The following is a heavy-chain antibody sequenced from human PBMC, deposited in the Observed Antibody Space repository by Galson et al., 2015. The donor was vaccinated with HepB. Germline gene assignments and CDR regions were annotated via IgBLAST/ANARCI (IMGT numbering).Heavy chain of an antibody. V-gene: IGHV3-33*01. Sequence: SLRLSCAASGFTFSSYGMHWVRQAPGKGLEWVAVIWYDGSNKYYADSVKGRFTISRDNSKNTLYLQMNSLRAEDTAVYYCARDPQQPGERRFDYWGQGTLVTVSS. D-gene: IGHD6-13*01. CDR2: IWYDGSNK. J-gene: IGHJ4*02. CDR1: GFTFSSYG. CDR3: ARDPQQPGERRFDY.